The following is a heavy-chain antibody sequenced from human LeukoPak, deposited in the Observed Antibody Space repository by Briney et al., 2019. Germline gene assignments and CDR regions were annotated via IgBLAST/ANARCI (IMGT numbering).Heavy chain of an antibody. CDR1: GFTVSSNY. Sequence: PGGSLRLSCAASGFTVSSNYMSWVRQAPGKGLEWVSVIYSGDSTYYADSVKGRFTISRDNSKNTLYLQMNSLRAEDTAVYYCARERLEMATITGYYFDYWGQGTLVTVSS. CDR2: IYSGDST. V-gene: IGHV3-53*01. J-gene: IGHJ4*02. CDR3: ARERLEMATITGYYFDY. D-gene: IGHD5-24*01.